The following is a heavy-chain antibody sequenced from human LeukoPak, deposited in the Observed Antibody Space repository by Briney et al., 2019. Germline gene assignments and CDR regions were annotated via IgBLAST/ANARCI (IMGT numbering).Heavy chain of an antibody. Sequence: TPSETLSLTCAVYGGSFSGYYWSWIRQPPGKGLEWIGEINHSGNTNYNPSLKSRVTISVDTSKNQFSLKLSSVTAADTAVYYCAGSYYDSSGYSTDYWGQGTLVTVSS. CDR1: GGSFSGYY. CDR2: INHSGNT. V-gene: IGHV4-34*01. CDR3: AGSYYDSSGYSTDY. D-gene: IGHD3-22*01. J-gene: IGHJ4*02.